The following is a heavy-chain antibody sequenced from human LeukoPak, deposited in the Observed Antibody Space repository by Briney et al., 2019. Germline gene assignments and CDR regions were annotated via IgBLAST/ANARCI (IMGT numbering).Heavy chain of an antibody. V-gene: IGHV4-30-2*06. D-gene: IGHD2-21*02. CDR2: IYHSGST. CDR1: GGSISSGGFS. J-gene: IGHJ4*02. CDR3: ARGAYGDYVYGDYFDY. Sequence: PSETLSLTCAVSGGSISSGGFSWNWIRQSPGKGLEWIGYIYHSGSTFYNPSLKSRVTISVDRSKNQFSLKLTSVTAADTAVYYCARGAYGDYVYGDYFDYWAREPWSPSPQ.